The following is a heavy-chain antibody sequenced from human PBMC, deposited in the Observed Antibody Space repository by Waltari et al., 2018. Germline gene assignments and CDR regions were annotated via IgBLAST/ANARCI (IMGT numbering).Heavy chain of an antibody. CDR2: INPNSGGT. J-gene: IGHJ6*02. Sequence: QVQLVQSGADVKKPGASIKVYCKASGYIFTNYYMHWVRQAPGHGLEWMGWINPNSGGTNYAQKFQGRVTMTRDTSIRTAYMDLSRLTSDDTALYYCARSQRENYYYGMDVWGQGTTVTVSS. D-gene: IGHD1-26*01. V-gene: IGHV1-2*02. CDR1: GYIFTNYY. CDR3: ARSQRENYYYGMDV.